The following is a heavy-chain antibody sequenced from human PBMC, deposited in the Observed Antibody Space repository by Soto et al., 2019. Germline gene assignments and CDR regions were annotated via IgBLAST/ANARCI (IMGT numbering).Heavy chain of an antibody. CDR2: ISTNGGST. CDR1: GFTFSNYA. J-gene: IGHJ4*02. V-gene: IGHV3-64D*06. Sequence: GGSLRLSCSASGFTFSNYAMHWVRQAPGKGLEHVAVISTNGGSTYHADSVWGRFTISRDNPKNTLHLLMSSLRAEDTAVYYCVKEALQIPVTSRDQILSFDSWGQGTLVTVSS. D-gene: IGHD6-19*01. CDR3: VKEALQIPVTSRDQILSFDS.